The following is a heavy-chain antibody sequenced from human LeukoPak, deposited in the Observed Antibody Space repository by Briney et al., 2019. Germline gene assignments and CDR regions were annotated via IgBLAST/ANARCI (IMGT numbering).Heavy chain of an antibody. CDR1: GFTFSSYS. J-gene: IGHJ4*02. CDR2: IGVSSSRM. Sequence: PGGSLRLSCAASGFTFSSYSMNWVRQAPGKGLEWVSYIGVSSSRMIYADSVKGRFTNSRDNAKSSLYLQMNSLRVEDTAFYYCARDDGDYAHPVDYWGQGTLVTVSS. D-gene: IGHD4-17*01. V-gene: IGHV3-48*04. CDR3: ARDDGDYAHPVDY.